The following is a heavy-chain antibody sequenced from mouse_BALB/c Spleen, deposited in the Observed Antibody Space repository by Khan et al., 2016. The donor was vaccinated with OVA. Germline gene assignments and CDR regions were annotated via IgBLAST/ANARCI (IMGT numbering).Heavy chain of an antibody. J-gene: IGHJ2*01. CDR1: GYIFTGYI. V-gene: IGHV1S136*01. CDR3: SRGNWQSYYFDY. Sequence: IQLVQSGPELLKPGASVRMSCKASGYIFTGYIMHWVKQKPGQGLEWIGYINPYNGATKYNEDFKGKATLTSDKSSSTVYMEFSSLTSEDSAVYYCSRGNWQSYYFDYWGQGTTLTVSS. CDR2: INPYNGAT. D-gene: IGHD4-1*01.